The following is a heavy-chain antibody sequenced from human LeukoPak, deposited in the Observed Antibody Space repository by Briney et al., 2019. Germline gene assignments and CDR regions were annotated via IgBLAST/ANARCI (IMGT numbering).Heavy chain of an antibody. D-gene: IGHD1-1*01. V-gene: IGHV3-53*01. J-gene: IGHJ4*02. CDR1: GFTVSSNY. Sequence: GGSLRLSCAASGFTVSSNYMSWVRQAPGKGLEWVSVIYSGGYTYYADPVKGRFTISRDNSKNTLYLQMNSLRTEDTAVYYCAKTGNPATGDYWGQGTLVTVSS. CDR3: AKTGNPATGDY. CDR2: IYSGGYT.